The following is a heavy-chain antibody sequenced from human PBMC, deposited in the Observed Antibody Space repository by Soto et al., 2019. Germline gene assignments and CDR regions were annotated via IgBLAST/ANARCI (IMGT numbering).Heavy chain of an antibody. CDR2: ISGSGGST. V-gene: IGHV3-23*01. Sequence: PGGSLRLSCAASGFPFSSYAMSWVRQAPGKGLEWVSAISGSGGSTYYADSVKGRFTISRDNSKNTLYLQMNSLRAEDTAVYYCAKDGDFWSGYLFDPWGQGTLVTVSS. J-gene: IGHJ5*02. D-gene: IGHD3-3*01. CDR3: AKDGDFWSGYLFDP. CDR1: GFPFSSYA.